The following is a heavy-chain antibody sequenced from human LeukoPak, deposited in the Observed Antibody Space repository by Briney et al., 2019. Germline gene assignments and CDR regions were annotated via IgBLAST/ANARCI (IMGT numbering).Heavy chain of an antibody. Sequence: GASVKVSCKASGGTFSSYAISWVRQAPGQGLEWMGGIIPIFSTANYAQKFQGRVTITADESTSTAYMELSSLRSEDTAVYYCARDIVRAPNLWGQGTLVTVSS. V-gene: IGHV1-69*13. J-gene: IGHJ4*02. CDR3: ARDIVRAPNL. CDR2: IIPIFSTA. CDR1: GGTFSSYA. D-gene: IGHD1-26*01.